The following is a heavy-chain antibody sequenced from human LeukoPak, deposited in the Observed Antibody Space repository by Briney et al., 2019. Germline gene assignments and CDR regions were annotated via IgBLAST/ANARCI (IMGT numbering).Heavy chain of an antibody. V-gene: IGHV4-4*02. D-gene: IGHD6-19*01. CDR1: GGSISSSNW. Sequence: PSETLSLTCAVSGGSISSSNWWSWVRRPPGKGLEWIGEIYHSGSTNYNPSLKSRVTISVDKSKNQFSLKLSSVTAADTAVYYCARVPAVAGTYGMDVWGKGTTVTVSS. J-gene: IGHJ6*04. CDR2: IYHSGST. CDR3: ARVPAVAGTYGMDV.